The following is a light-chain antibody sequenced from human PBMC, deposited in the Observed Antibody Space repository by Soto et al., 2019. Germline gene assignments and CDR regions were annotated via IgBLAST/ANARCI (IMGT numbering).Light chain of an antibody. CDR2: GAS. Sequence: DIQMTQSPSSLSASVGARVSITCQASQAIGTSLSWFQQKPGRAPKLLIYGASNLETGVSSRFRGSGSGTDFTFTISSLQPEVIATYYCQHYDNLPPFTFGPGTKVDIK. CDR1: QAIGTS. V-gene: IGKV1-33*01. CDR3: QHYDNLPPFT. J-gene: IGKJ3*01.